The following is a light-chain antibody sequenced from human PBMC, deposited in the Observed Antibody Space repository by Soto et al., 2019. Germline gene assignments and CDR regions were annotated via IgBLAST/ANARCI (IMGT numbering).Light chain of an antibody. J-gene: IGKJ1*01. V-gene: IGKV3-20*01. Sequence: EIVLTQSPGTLSLSPGERATLSCRASQTVSSSYLAWYRQKPGQAPRLLIYGASSRATGIPDRFSGSGSGTEFALTISSLQPDDFATYYCQHYNSYSEAFGQGTKVDIK. CDR3: QHYNSYSEA. CDR2: GAS. CDR1: QTVSSSY.